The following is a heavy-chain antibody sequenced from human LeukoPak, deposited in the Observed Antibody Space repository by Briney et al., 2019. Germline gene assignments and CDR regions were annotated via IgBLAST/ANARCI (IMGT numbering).Heavy chain of an antibody. V-gene: IGHV3-30*04. CDR1: GFTFSSYA. J-gene: IGHJ3*02. Sequence: GGSLRLSCAASGFTFSSYAMHWVRQAPGKGLEWVAVISYDGSNKYYADSVKGRFTISRDNSKNTLYLQMNSLRAEDTAVYYCARQYSSGWYQAFDIWGQGTMVTVSS. D-gene: IGHD6-19*01. CDR2: ISYDGSNK. CDR3: ARQYSSGWYQAFDI.